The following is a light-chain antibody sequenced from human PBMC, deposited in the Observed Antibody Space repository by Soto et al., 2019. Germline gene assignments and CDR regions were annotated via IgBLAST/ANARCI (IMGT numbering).Light chain of an antibody. CDR2: DVS. Sequence: DIQMTQSPSTLSASVGDRVTITCRASHSISTWLAWYQQKPGKAPKALIYDVSSLESGVPSRFSGSGSGTEFTLTISSLQPDDFATYYCQQYNVYSPWTFGQGTKVDIK. CDR3: QQYNVYSPWT. CDR1: HSISTW. J-gene: IGKJ1*01. V-gene: IGKV1-5*01.